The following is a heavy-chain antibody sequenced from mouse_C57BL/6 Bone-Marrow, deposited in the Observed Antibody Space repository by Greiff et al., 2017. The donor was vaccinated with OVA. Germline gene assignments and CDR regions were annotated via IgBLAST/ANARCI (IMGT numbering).Heavy chain of an antibody. J-gene: IGHJ3*01. CDR1: GYTFTSYG. Sequence: VQLQQSGAELARPGASVTLSCKASGYTFTSYGISWVKQRTGQGLEWIGEIYPRSGNTYYTEKFKGKATLTADKSSSTAYMELRSLTSEDSAVYFCARWGYGSSYGFAYWGQGTLVTVSA. CDR3: ARWGYGSSYGFAY. CDR2: IYPRSGNT. D-gene: IGHD1-1*01. V-gene: IGHV1-81*01.